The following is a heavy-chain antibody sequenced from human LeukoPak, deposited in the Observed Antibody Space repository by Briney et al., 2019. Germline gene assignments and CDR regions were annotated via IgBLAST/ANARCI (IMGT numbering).Heavy chain of an antibody. CDR1: GFTFSSYE. D-gene: IGHD7-27*01. Sequence: GGSLRLSCAASGFTFSSYEMNWVRQAPGKGLEWVAYIRQEGRDRYYADSVKGRFSISRDDSKYTVNLEMNSLRTEDMAVYYCARDFNWGFDYWGQGTLVSVSS. CDR2: IRQEGRDR. V-gene: IGHV3-30*02. J-gene: IGHJ4*02. CDR3: ARDFNWGFDY.